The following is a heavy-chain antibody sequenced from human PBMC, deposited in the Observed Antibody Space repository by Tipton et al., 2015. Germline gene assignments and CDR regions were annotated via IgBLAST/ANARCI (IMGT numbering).Heavy chain of an antibody. V-gene: IGHV3-33*08. CDR2: ISYDGYFK. D-gene: IGHD4-17*01. J-gene: IGHJ5*01. CDR1: GFTFHIYA. Sequence: SLRLSCAASGFTFHIYAMHWVRQAPGKGLDWVAIISYDGYFKNYGDSETGRFSISRDNSNNTLYLQMDSLRVDDTAIYFCARNEDGGFDSWGQGTLVTVSS. CDR3: ARNEDGGFDS.